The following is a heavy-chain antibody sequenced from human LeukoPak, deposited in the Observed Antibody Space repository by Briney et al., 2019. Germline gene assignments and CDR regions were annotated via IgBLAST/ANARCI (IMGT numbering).Heavy chain of an antibody. CDR3: ARRGFLDY. J-gene: IGHJ4*02. Sequence: SETLSLTCTVSGASISDYYRSWIRQPPGKGLEWIGYISNSGSTNYSPSLKSRVTISVETSKNLFSLKLSSVTAADTAVYYCARRGFLDYWGQGTLVTVSS. D-gene: IGHD2-21*01. V-gene: IGHV4-59*08. CDR2: ISNSGST. CDR1: GASISDYY.